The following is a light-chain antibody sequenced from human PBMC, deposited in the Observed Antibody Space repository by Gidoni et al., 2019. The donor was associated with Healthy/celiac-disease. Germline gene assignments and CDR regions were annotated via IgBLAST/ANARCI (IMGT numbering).Light chain of an antibody. V-gene: IGLV2-11*01. Sequence: QSALTQPRSVYGSPGQSVTISCTGTSSDVGCYNYVSWYQQHPGKAPKLMIYDVSKRPSGVPDRFSGSKSGNTASLTISGLQAEDEADYYCCSYAGSYTFVFGGGTKLTVL. CDR2: DVS. J-gene: IGLJ2*01. CDR1: SSDVGCYNY. CDR3: CSYAGSYTFV.